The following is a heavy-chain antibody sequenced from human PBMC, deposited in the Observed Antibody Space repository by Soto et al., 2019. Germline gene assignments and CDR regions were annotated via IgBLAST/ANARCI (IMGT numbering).Heavy chain of an antibody. D-gene: IGHD6-6*01. V-gene: IGHV3-21*01. Sequence: GGSLRLSCAASGFTFSSYSMNWVRQAPGKGLEWVSSISSSSSYIYYADSVKGRFTISRDNAKNSLYLQMTSLRAEDTAVYYCARALAPGRNFDYWGQGTLVTVSS. J-gene: IGHJ4*02. CDR2: ISSSSSYI. CDR1: GFTFSSYS. CDR3: ARALAPGRNFDY.